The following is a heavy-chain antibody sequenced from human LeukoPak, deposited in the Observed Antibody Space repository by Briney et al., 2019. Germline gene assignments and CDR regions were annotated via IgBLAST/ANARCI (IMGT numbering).Heavy chain of an antibody. CDR2: ISAYNGNT. CDR3: ARDGSLYDYVWGSYRYTSGIFDY. CDR1: GYTFTSYG. V-gene: IGHV1-18*01. D-gene: IGHD3-16*02. Sequence: ASVKVSCKASGYTFTSYGISWVRQAPGQGLEWMGWISAYNGNTNYAQKLQGRVTMTTDTSTSTAYMELRSLRSDDTAVYYCARDGSLYDYVWGSYRYTSGIFDYWGQGTLVTVSS. J-gene: IGHJ4*02.